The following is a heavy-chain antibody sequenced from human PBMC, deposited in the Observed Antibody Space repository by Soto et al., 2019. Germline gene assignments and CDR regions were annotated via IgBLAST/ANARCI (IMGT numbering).Heavy chain of an antibody. J-gene: IGHJ6*02. CDR2: IRSKAYGGTT. CDR3: TRENKDTAMVYYYYGMDV. CDR1: GFTFGDYA. V-gene: IGHV3-49*04. Sequence: GGSLRLSCTASGFTFGDYAMSWVRQAPGKGLEWVGFIRSKAYGGTTEYAASVKGRFTISRDDSKSIAYLQMNSLKTEDTAVYYCTRENKDTAMVYYYYGMDVWGQGTTVTVSS. D-gene: IGHD5-18*01.